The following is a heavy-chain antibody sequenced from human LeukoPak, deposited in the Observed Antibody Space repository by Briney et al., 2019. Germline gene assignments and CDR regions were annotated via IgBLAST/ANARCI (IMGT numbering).Heavy chain of an antibody. J-gene: IGHJ6*02. D-gene: IGHD1-26*01. Sequence: PSQTLSLTRTVSGGSISSYYWSWIRQPPGKGLEWMGYIYYSGSTNYNPSLKSRHTMSEHTSKNELSLKLSSVPAADTAVYCCARSYSGSYFDYYYGMDVWGQGTTVTVSS. CDR1: GGSISSYY. CDR3: ARSYSGSYFDYYYGMDV. CDR2: IYYSGST. V-gene: IGHV4-59*01.